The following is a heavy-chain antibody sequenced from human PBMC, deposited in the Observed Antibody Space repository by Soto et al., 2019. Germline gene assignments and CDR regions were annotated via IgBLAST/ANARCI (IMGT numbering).Heavy chain of an antibody. V-gene: IGHV3-13*05. CDR3: ARTDRDFYGLDV. Sequence: EVQLVESGGGLVQPGGSLRLSCEASGFTFRTYDMHWVRQGTGKGLEWVSGISAAGDPDYADSVEGRFTISRENAQKSFFLQMNSLRVGDTAVYYCARTDRDFYGLDVWGQGTTVIVSS. J-gene: IGHJ6*02. CDR1: GFTFRTYD. CDR2: ISAAGDP.